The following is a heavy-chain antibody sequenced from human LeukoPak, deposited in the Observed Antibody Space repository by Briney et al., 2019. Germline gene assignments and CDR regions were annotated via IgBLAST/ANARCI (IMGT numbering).Heavy chain of an antibody. CDR3: AGLVGRYSSGLYYYYFDY. V-gene: IGHV4-4*02. D-gene: IGHD3-22*01. J-gene: IGHJ4*02. CDR2: MCLSGTT. CDR1: GDSINSLDL. Sequence: PSGTLSLTCTVSGDSINSLDLWSWVRQPPGKGLEWIGEMCLSGTTHSNPSVESRVTISIDKSKNQFFLNLSSVTAADTAVYYCAGLVGRYSSGLYYYYFDYWGQGTLVTVSS.